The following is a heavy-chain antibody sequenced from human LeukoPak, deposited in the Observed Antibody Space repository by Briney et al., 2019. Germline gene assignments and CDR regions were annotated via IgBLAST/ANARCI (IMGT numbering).Heavy chain of an antibody. Sequence: GGSLRLSCAASGFTFNDSAMHWVRQASGKGLEWVGRVRTKANSYATAYAASVKGRFTISRDDSKNTAYLEMNSLKTEDTAVYYCTSSSSYNWFDPWGQGTLVTVSS. CDR2: VRTKANSYAT. CDR3: TSSSSYNWFDP. J-gene: IGHJ5*02. CDR1: GFTFNDSA. V-gene: IGHV3-73*01. D-gene: IGHD6-13*01.